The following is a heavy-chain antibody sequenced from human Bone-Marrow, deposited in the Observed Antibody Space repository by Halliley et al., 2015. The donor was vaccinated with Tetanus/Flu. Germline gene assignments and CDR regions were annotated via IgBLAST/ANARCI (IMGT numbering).Heavy chain of an antibody. CDR3: GGGPNYYDSSGYFHRLGSFDY. V-gene: IGHV3-30*02. CDR2: GTET. D-gene: IGHD3-22*01. Sequence: GTETQCADSVKGRFTISRDNSRNTLFLQMRSLRGDDTAVYYCGGGPNYYDSSGYFHRLGSFDYWGQGTRVTVSS. J-gene: IGHJ4*02.